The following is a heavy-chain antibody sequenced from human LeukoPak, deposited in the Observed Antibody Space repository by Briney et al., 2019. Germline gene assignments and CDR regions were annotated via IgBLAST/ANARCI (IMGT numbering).Heavy chain of an antibody. CDR2: IWYDGSNK. J-gene: IGHJ4*02. CDR3: AKAYYYDSSGYYPTPNYFDY. D-gene: IGHD3-22*01. CDR1: GLTFSSYG. Sequence: GRSLRLSCAASGLTFSSYGMHWVRQAPGKGLEWVAVIWYDGSNKYYADSVKGRFTISRDNSKNTLCLQMNSLRAEDTAVYYCAKAYYYDSSGYYPTPNYFDYWGQGTLVTVSS. V-gene: IGHV3-33*06.